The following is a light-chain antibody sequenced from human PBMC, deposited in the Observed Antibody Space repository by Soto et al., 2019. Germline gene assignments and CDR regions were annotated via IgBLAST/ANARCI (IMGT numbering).Light chain of an antibody. V-gene: IGKV1-39*01. J-gene: IGKJ2*02. Sequence: DIQMTQSPSSLSASVGDRVTITCRASQSISSYLNWYQQKPGKAPKLLIYAAASLQSGVLSRFSGSGSRTDFTLTISSLQLEDFPTYYCQPTYTTSCTFGQGTKLEIK. CDR1: QSISSY. CDR2: AAA. CDR3: QPTYTTSCT.